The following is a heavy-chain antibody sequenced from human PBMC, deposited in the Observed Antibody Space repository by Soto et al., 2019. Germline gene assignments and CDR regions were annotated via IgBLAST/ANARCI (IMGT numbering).Heavy chain of an antibody. CDR1: GFIFRNYA. J-gene: IGHJ6*02. D-gene: IGHD1-26*01. V-gene: IGHV3-66*01. Sequence: PEGSLRLSCAASGFIFRNYAMSWVRQAPGKGLEWVSIYSAGNTYYADSVKGRFTISRDNSKNTLYLQMNSLGAEDTAVYYCARDFVVGGPTINYYYGMDVWGQGTTVTVSS. CDR3: ARDFVVGGPTINYYYGMDV. CDR2: YSAGNT.